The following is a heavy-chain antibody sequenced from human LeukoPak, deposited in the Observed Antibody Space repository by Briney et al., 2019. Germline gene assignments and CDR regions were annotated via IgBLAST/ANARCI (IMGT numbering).Heavy chain of an antibody. D-gene: IGHD6-19*01. Sequence: ASVKVSCKASGYIFTNYGISWVRQAPGQGLEWMGRIIPILGIANYAQKLQGRVTMTTDTSTSTAYMELRSLRSDDTAVYYCARSTDSSGWFRADYYYYGMDVWGQGTTVTVSS. CDR2: IIPILGIA. CDR1: GYIFTNYG. V-gene: IGHV1-18*01. CDR3: ARSTDSSGWFRADYYYYGMDV. J-gene: IGHJ6*02.